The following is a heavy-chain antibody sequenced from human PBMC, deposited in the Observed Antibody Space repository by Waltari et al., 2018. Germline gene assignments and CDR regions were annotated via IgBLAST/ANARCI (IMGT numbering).Heavy chain of an antibody. Sequence: QVQLQESGPGLVKPSETLSLTCAVSGYSISSGYYWGWIRQPPGKGLEWIGSIYHSGVTYYKPSLKSRVTISVDTSKNQFSLKLSSVTAADTAVYYCARHAWELKGPFDYWGQGTLVTVSS. CDR1: GYSISSGYY. CDR2: IYHSGVT. J-gene: IGHJ4*02. V-gene: IGHV4-38-2*01. CDR3: ARHAWELKGPFDY. D-gene: IGHD1-26*01.